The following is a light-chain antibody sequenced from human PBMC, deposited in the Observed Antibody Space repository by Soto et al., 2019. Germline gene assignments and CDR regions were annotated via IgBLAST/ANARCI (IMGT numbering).Light chain of an antibody. J-gene: IGLJ3*02. Sequence: QTVVTQEPSLTVCPGGTVTLTCGSSTGAVTSGHYPYWFQQKPGQAPRTLIYDTNNKHSWTPARFSGSLLGGKAALTLSGAQPDDEADYYCSLAYSDNRVFGGGTKLTVL. V-gene: IGLV7-46*01. CDR3: SLAYSDNRV. CDR2: DTN. CDR1: TGAVTSGHY.